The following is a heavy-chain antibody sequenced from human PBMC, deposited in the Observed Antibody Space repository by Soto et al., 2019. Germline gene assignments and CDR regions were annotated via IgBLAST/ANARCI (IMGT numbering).Heavy chain of an antibody. CDR1: GFTFSSYA. CDR3: ARALGGSYPDLFDY. D-gene: IGHD1-26*01. J-gene: IGHJ4*02. V-gene: IGHV3-30-3*01. CDR2: ISYDGSNK. Sequence: QPGGSLRLSCAASGFTFSSYAMHWVRQAPGKGLEWVAVISYDGSNKYYADSVKGRFTISRDNSKNTLYLQMNSLRAEDTAVYYCARALGGSYPDLFDYWGQGTLVTVSS.